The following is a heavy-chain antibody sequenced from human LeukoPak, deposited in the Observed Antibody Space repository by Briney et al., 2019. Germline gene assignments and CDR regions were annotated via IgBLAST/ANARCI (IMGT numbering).Heavy chain of an antibody. CDR2: IYYGEST. Sequence: SETLSLTCTVSGCSISGYYWSWIRQPPGKGLEWIGYIYYGESTNYNPSLKSRVRISVDTSKNQYSLKLSSVNAADTAVYYCARGGLSSGWYSDAFDIWGQGTMVTVSS. J-gene: IGHJ3*02. CDR3: ARGGLSSGWYSDAFDI. CDR1: GCSISGYY. D-gene: IGHD6-19*01. V-gene: IGHV4-59*01.